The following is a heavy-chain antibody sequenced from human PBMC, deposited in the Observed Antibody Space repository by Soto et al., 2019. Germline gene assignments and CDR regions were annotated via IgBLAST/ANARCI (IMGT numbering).Heavy chain of an antibody. CDR1: GGSISSGGYY. V-gene: IGHV4-31*03. Sequence: QVQLQESGPGLVKPSQTLSLTCTVSGGSISSGGYYWSWIRQHPGKGLEWIGYIYYSGSTYYNSSLKSRVTIAVDTSKNQCSLKLSSVTAADTAVYYCARRYGGNFDYWGQGTLVTVSS. CDR3: ARRYGGNFDY. J-gene: IGHJ4*02. D-gene: IGHD2-15*01. CDR2: IYYSGST.